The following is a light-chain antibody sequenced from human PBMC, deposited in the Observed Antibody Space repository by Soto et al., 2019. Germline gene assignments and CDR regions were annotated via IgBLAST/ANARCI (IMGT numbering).Light chain of an antibody. CDR2: EVN. CDR1: SSDIGGYNY. CDR3: ASHAGRKNII. J-gene: IGLJ2*01. Sequence: QSALTQPPSASGSPGRSVTISCTGTSSDIGGYNYVSWYQQHPGQAPKLMIYEVNKRPSGVPDRFSGSKSGNTASLTVSGLQAEDEADYYCASHAGRKNIIFGGGTQLTVL. V-gene: IGLV2-8*01.